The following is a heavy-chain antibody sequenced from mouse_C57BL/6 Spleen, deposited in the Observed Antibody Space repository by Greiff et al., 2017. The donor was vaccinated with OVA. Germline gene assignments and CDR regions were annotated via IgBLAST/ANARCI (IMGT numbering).Heavy chain of an antibody. CDR2: ISYDGSN. Sequence: ESGPGLVKPSQSLSLTCSVTGYSITSGYYWNWIRQFPGNKLEWMGYISYDGSNNYNPSLKNRISITRDTSKNQFFLKLNSVTTEDTATYYCARDRDYGYDFDYWGQGTTLTVSS. J-gene: IGHJ2*01. V-gene: IGHV3-6*01. CDR3: ARDRDYGYDFDY. CDR1: GYSITSGYY. D-gene: IGHD2-2*01.